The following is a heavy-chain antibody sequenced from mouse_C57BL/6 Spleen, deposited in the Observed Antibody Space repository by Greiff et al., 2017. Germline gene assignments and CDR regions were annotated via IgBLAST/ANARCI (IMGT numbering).Heavy chain of an antibody. CDR2: ISDGGSYT. CDR3: ARDRGYYGSSHWYFDV. J-gene: IGHJ1*03. CDR1: GFTFSSYA. Sequence: EVQLVESGGGLVKPGGSLKLSCAASGFTFSSYAMSWVRQTPEKRLEWVATISDGGSYTYYPDNVKGRFTISRDNAKNNLYLQMSHLKSEDTAMYYCARDRGYYGSSHWYFDVWGTGTTVTVSS. V-gene: IGHV5-4*01. D-gene: IGHD1-1*01.